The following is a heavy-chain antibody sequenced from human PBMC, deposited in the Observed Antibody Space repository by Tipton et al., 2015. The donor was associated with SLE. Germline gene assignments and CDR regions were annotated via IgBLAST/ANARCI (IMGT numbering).Heavy chain of an antibody. J-gene: IGHJ4*02. V-gene: IGHV3-23*03. CDR3: AGLSEGAWADY. CDR2: IYRDDST. Sequence: SLRLSCAASGFTFSSYAMSWVRQAPGKGLEWVSVIYRDDSTYYSDSMKGRFTISRDNSRNTVYLQMNSLRADDTAVYYCAGLSEGAWADYWGQGTLVTVSS. CDR1: GFTFSSYA. D-gene: IGHD1-26*01.